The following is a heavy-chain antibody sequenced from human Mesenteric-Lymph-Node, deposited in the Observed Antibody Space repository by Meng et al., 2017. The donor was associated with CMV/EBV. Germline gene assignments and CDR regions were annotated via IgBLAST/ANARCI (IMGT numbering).Heavy chain of an antibody. Sequence: SETLSLTCAISGDSVSSYSAAWNYIRQSPSGGLEWLGRTYYRSKWYNDYAVSVNSRMTLNPDTSRNQFSLQLNSVTPEDTAVYYCARGIAVSGGLFFDYWGQGILVTAPQ. D-gene: IGHD6-19*01. CDR1: GDSVSSYSAA. J-gene: IGHJ4*02. V-gene: IGHV6-1*01. CDR3: ARGIAVSGGLFFDY. CDR2: TYYRSKWYN.